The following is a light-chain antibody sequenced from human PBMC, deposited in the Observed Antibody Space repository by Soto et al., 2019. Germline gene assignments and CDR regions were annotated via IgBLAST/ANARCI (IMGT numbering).Light chain of an antibody. J-gene: IGKJ1*01. CDR3: QQYYSTPRT. CDR1: QSVLYSSNNKNY. Sequence: IVMTQSPDSLAVSLGERATINCKSSQSVLYSSNNKNYLAWYQQKPGQPPKLLIYWASTRESGVPDRFSGSGSGTDSTHTISSLQAEDVAVYYCQQYYSTPRTFGQGTKVEIK. CDR2: WAS. V-gene: IGKV4-1*01.